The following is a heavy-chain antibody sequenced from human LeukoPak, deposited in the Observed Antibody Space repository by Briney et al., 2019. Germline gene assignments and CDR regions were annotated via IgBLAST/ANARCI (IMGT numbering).Heavy chain of an antibody. Sequence: GGSLRLSCAASGFTFSGYWMSWVRQAPGKGLEWVSSISGSGSYIHYADSMKGRFTISRDNAKKSVYLHMSRLRAEDTAVYYCARGLGSGDYVANAFDFWGRGTTVSVS. CDR1: GFTFSGYW. CDR2: ISGSGSYI. D-gene: IGHD4-17*01. CDR3: ARGLGSGDYVANAFDF. J-gene: IGHJ3*01. V-gene: IGHV3-21*01.